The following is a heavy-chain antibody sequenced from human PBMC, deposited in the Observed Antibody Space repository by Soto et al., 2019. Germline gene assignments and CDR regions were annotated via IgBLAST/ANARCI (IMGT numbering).Heavy chain of an antibody. Sequence: EVQLVESGGGLVQPGGSLRLSCAASGFTFSSYWMSWVRQAPGKGLEWVANIKQDGSEKYYVDSVKGRFTISRDNAKNSLYLQMNILRAEDTAVYYCASYDFWSGYYSSGGWGLDYWGQGTLVTVSS. D-gene: IGHD3-3*01. CDR1: GFTFSSYW. V-gene: IGHV3-7*01. CDR2: IKQDGSEK. J-gene: IGHJ4*02. CDR3: ASYDFWSGYYSSGGWGLDY.